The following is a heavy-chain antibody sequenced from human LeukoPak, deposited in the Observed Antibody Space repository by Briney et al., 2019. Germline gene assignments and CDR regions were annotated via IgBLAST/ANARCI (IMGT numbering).Heavy chain of an antibody. J-gene: IGHJ6*02. V-gene: IGHV3-30-3*01. CDR2: ISYDGSNK. CDR1: GFTFSSYA. D-gene: IGHD3-10*01. Sequence: GGSLRLSCAASGFTFSSYAMHWVRQAPGKGLEWVAVISYDGSNKYYADSVKGRFTISRDNSKNTLYLQMNSLRAEDTAVYYCARVGASLLWFGESYGMDVWGQGTTVTVTS. CDR3: ARVGASLLWFGESYGMDV.